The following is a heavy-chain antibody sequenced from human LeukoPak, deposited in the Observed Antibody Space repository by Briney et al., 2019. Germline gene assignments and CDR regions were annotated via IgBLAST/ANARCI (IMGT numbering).Heavy chain of an antibody. J-gene: IGHJ4*02. Sequence: GGSLRLSCEASGFTFSRYAMIWVRQAPGKGLEWVSAITGSGGGTQYADSVKGRFTISRDNSKNTLYLQMNSLRAEDTAVYYCAKYPVGIAAAGTPFDYWGQGTLVTVSS. V-gene: IGHV3-23*01. CDR2: ITGSGGGT. D-gene: IGHD6-13*01. CDR3: AKYPVGIAAAGTPFDY. CDR1: GFTFSRYA.